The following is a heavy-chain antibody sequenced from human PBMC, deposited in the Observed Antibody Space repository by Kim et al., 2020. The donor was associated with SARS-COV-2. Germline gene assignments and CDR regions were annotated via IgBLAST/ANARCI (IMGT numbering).Heavy chain of an antibody. CDR1: GGSFSGYY. CDR2: INHSGST. V-gene: IGHV4-34*01. CDR3: ARERTNVVAGYMDV. D-gene: IGHD6-19*01. J-gene: IGHJ6*03. Sequence: SETLSLTCAVYGGSFSGYYWSWIRQPPGKGLEWIGEINHSGSTNYNPSLKSRVTISVDTSKNQFSLKLSSVTAADTAVYYCARERTNVVAGYMDVWGKGTTVTVSS.